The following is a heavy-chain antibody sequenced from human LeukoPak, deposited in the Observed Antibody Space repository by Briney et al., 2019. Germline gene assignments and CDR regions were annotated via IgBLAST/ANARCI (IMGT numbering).Heavy chain of an antibody. CDR1: GFTFSSYW. V-gene: IGHV3-74*01. CDR3: TRATGSFYGLGY. J-gene: IGHJ4*02. Sequence: GGSRRLSCAASGFTFSSYWMHWVRQAPGKGLLWVSRINSDGSVTTYADSVKGRFTISRDNAKNTLYLQMNSLRAEDTAVYYCTRATGSFYGLGYWGQGTLVTVSS. D-gene: IGHD1-26*01. CDR2: INSDGSVT.